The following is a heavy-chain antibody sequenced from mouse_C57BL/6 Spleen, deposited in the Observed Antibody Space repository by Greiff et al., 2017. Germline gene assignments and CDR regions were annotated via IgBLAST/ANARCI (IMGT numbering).Heavy chain of an antibody. D-gene: IGHD2-1*01. Sequence: VMLVESGPGLVQPSQSLSITCTVSGFSLTSYGVHWVRQSPGKGLEWLGVIWRGGSTDYNAAFISRLSISKDNSKSQVFFKMNSLQADDTAIYYCARPLYYYAMDYWGQGTSVTVSS. CDR3: ARPLYYYAMDY. CDR1: GFSLTSYG. J-gene: IGHJ4*01. V-gene: IGHV2-2*01. CDR2: IWRGGST.